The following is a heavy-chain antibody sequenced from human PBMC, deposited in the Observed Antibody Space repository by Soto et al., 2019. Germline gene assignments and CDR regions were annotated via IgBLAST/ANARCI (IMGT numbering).Heavy chain of an antibody. J-gene: IGHJ3*02. Sequence: VQLVESGGGLVKPGGSLRLSCAASGFTFSTYLMNWVRQAPGKGLEWVSSIKSDSSSLYYADSVKGRFTISRDNAKNSVHLQMNSLRVEDTATYFCARKPMTGSQSGAFDIWGQGTMVTVSS. CDR2: IKSDSSSL. D-gene: IGHD3-9*01. CDR1: GFTFSTYL. CDR3: ARKPMTGSQSGAFDI. V-gene: IGHV3-21*06.